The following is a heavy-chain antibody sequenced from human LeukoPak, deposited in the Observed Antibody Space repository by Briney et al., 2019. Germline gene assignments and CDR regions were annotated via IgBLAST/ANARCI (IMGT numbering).Heavy chain of an antibody. CDR2: INPSGGST. CDR1: GYTFTSYY. Sequence: GASVKVSCKASGYTFTSYYMHWVRQAPGQGLEWMGIINPSGGSTSYAQKFQGRVTMTRDTSTSTVYMELSSLRSEDTAVYYCAREGDVDTATWHWFDPGGRRTLDTVSS. J-gene: IGHJ5*02. V-gene: IGHV1-46*01. D-gene: IGHD5-18*01. CDR3: AREGDVDTATWHWFDP.